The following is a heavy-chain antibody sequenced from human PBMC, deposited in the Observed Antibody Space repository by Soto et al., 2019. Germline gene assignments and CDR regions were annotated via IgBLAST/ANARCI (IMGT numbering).Heavy chain of an antibody. CDR2: TSDGST. J-gene: IGHJ4*02. CDR3: ARLVPGTWFGDY. CDR1: GFTFSLYG. V-gene: IGHV3-23*01. Sequence: VPLLGSGGGLVQPGGSLRLSCTASGFTFSLYGMTWVRQAPGKGLEWLSATSDGSTFYRDSVKGRFSMSRDDSINTLFLHMSSLRAEDTATYYCARLVPGTWFGDYWGQGILVSVSS. D-gene: IGHD6-19*01.